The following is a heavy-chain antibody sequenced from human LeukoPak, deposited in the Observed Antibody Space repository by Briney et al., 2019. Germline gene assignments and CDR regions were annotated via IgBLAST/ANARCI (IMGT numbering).Heavy chain of an antibody. D-gene: IGHD6-19*01. J-gene: IGHJ4*02. CDR2: INNDKGNT. CDR1: GCIFSNYA. V-gene: IGHV1-3*04. CDR3: ARGGPNRSGWTLDH. Sequence: GASVKVSCKASGCIFSNYAMHWVRLAPGQRLEWMGWINNDKGNTESSQKFQGRVTITWDTSATTAYMELSSLRSEDTAVYYCARGGPNRSGWTLDHWGQGTLVTVSS.